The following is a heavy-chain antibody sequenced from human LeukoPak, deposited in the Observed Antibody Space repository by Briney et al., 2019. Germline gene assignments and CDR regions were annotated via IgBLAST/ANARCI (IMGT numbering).Heavy chain of an antibody. CDR1: GFTFSSYA. V-gene: IGHV3-30-3*01. Sequence: GGSLRLSCAASGFTFSSYAMHWVRQAPGKGLEWVAVISDDGSNKYYAHSVKGRFTISRDNSKNTLYLQMNSLRAEDTAVYYCARDADYYYDSSGLFDYWGPGTLVTVSS. D-gene: IGHD3-22*01. J-gene: IGHJ4*01. CDR3: ARDADYYYDSSGLFDY. CDR2: ISDDGSNK.